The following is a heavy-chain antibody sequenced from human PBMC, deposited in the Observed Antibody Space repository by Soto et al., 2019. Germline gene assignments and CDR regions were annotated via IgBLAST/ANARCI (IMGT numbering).Heavy chain of an antibody. Sequence: QVQLVQSGAEEKKPGASVKVSCKASGYTFTTYPMNWLRQAPGQRPEWMGWINVGNGGTKYSQKFQGRVSITRDTSASTAYMQLSRLRSDDTAVYYCATDRGGYCSGGSGPEARFDPWGQGTRVTVTS. D-gene: IGHD2-15*01. CDR2: INVGNGGT. J-gene: IGHJ5*02. V-gene: IGHV1-3*05. CDR1: GYTFTTYP. CDR3: ATDRGGYCSGGSGPEARFDP.